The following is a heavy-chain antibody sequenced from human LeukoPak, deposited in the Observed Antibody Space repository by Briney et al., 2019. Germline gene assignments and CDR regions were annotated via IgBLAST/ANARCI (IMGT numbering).Heavy chain of an antibody. Sequence: GASVKVSCKASGYTFTSYDINWVRQAAGQGLEWMGWMNPNSGNTGYAQKFQGRVTMTRNTSISTAYMELSSLRSEDTAVYYCAARGYSGYDDLDYWGQGTLVTVSS. CDR3: AARGYSGYDDLDY. CDR1: GYTFTSYD. D-gene: IGHD5-12*01. J-gene: IGHJ4*02. CDR2: MNPNSGNT. V-gene: IGHV1-8*01.